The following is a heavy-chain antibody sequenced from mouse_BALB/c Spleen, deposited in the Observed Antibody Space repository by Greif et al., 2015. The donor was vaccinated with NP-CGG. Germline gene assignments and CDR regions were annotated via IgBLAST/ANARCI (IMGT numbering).Heavy chain of an antibody. J-gene: IGHJ4*01. D-gene: IGHD1-1*01. CDR3: ARDHGSSCAMDY. CDR2: IRNKANGYTT. CDR1: GFTFTDYY. Sequence: EVQVVESGGGLVQPGGSLRLSCATSGFTFTDYYMSWVRQPPGKALEWLGFIRNKANGYTTEYSASVKGRFTISRDNSQSILYLQMNTLRAEDSATYYCARDHGSSCAMDYWGQGTSVTVSS. V-gene: IGHV7-3*02.